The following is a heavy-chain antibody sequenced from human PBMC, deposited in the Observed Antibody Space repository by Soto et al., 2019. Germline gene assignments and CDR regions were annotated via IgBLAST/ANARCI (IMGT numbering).Heavy chain of an antibody. CDR3: ARFSSSSAINYYYYGMDV. CDR1: GFTFSSYA. CDR2: ISYDGSNE. V-gene: IGHV3-30-3*01. J-gene: IGHJ6*02. D-gene: IGHD6-6*01. Sequence: TGGSLRLSCAASGFTFSSYAMHWVRQAPGKGLEWVAVISYDGSNEYYADSVKGRFTISRDNSKNTLYLQMNSLRAEDTAVYYCARFSSSSAINYYYYGMDVWGQGTTVTVSS.